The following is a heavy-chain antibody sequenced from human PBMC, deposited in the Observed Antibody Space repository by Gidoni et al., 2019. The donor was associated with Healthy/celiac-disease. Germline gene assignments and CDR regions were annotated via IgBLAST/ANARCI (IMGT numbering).Heavy chain of an antibody. CDR2: IYYSGST. J-gene: IGHJ4*02. D-gene: IGHD6-6*01. CDR1: GGSISSSSYY. CDR3: ARHYRDSSSPHFDY. V-gene: IGHV4-39*01. Sequence: QLQLQESGPGLVKPSETLSLTCTVSGGSISSSSYYWGWIRQPPGKGLEWIGSIYYSGSTYYNPSLKSRVTISVDTSKNQFSLKLSSVTAADTAVYYCARHYRDSSSPHFDYWGQGTLVTVSS.